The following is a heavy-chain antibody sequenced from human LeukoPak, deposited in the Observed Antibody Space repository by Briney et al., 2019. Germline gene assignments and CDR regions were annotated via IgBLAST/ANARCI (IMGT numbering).Heavy chain of an antibody. CDR3: ARVPYYDFWSGYYFDY. D-gene: IGHD3-3*01. CDR2: ISYDGSNK. Sequence: GGSLRLSCAASGFTFSSYAMHWVRQAPGKGLGWVAVISYDGSNKYYADSVKGRFTISRDNSKNTLYLQMNSLRAEDTAVYYCARVPYYDFWSGYYFDYWGQGTLVTVSS. V-gene: IGHV3-30*04. CDR1: GFTFSSYA. J-gene: IGHJ4*02.